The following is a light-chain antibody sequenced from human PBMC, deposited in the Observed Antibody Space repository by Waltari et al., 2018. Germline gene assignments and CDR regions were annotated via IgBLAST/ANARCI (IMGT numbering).Light chain of an antibody. CDR3: HQYKNWPPWT. V-gene: IGKV3-15*01. J-gene: IGKJ1*01. Sequence: EIVVTQSPPTLSLSPGERATLSSRASETVDTNIAWYQQKPGQPPRLLISGASTRATDIPPRFSGSGSGTEFTLSISSLQSEDFAVYYCHQYKNWPPWTFGQGTKVEIK. CDR1: ETVDTN. CDR2: GAS.